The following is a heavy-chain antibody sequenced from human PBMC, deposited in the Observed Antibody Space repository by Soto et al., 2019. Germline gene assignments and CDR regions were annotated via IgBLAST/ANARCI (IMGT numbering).Heavy chain of an antibody. J-gene: IGHJ5*02. CDR3: TTYHGDYNFDH. V-gene: IGHV1-24*01. CDR1: GYTLNEVA. CDR2: FDPEEAET. D-gene: IGHD4-17*01. Sequence: QVQLVQSGAEVKKPGASVKVSCKVSGYTLNEVAMHWVRQAPGKGLEWLGGFDPEEAETIYAQHFQGRVTMTEDTSTDTVYMELSSLRSEETALYCCTTYHGDYNFDHWGQGTLVTVSS.